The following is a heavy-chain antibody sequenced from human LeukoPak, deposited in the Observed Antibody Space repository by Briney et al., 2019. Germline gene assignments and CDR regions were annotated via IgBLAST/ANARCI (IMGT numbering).Heavy chain of an antibody. Sequence: GSLRLSCAASGFSFNSDWMDWVRQAPGKGLEWVANIKHDESEKNYLDSVKGRLTISRDNAKNSLYLQMNSLRAEDTAVYYCVREWLAFDHWGQGALVTVSS. CDR1: GFSFNSDW. V-gene: IGHV3-7*01. CDR2: IKHDESEK. J-gene: IGHJ4*02. D-gene: IGHD3-22*01. CDR3: VREWLAFDH.